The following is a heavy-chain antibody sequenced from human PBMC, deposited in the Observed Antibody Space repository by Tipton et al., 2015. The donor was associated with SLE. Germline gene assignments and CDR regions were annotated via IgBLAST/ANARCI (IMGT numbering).Heavy chain of an antibody. CDR2: VSKTGST. D-gene: IGHD4-17*01. J-gene: IGHJ2*01. CDR1: GDYITSGFYY. V-gene: IGHV4-31*03. CDR3: TRNVFYGLSYWYFDL. Sequence: LRLSCTVSGDYITSGFYYWTWIRQSPGMGLEWIGHVSKTGSTSYNPSLSGRTDISVDTSENHFSLNLYSVTAADAAMYFCTRNVFYGLSYWYFDLWGRGPPGTVSS.